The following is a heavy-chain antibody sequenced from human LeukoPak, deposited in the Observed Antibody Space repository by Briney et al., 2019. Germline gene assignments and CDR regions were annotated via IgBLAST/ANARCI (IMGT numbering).Heavy chain of an antibody. J-gene: IGHJ3*01. V-gene: IGHV4-59*01. CDR3: ASSRRGHGLLWF. CDR2: INNSGST. D-gene: IGHD3-10*01. CDR1: GGSINNYY. Sequence: SETLSLTCTVSGGSINNYYWSWIRQPPGKGLEWIAYINNSGSTKFNSFLMSRLTMSIDAPKNQFSLKLTSVTAADTAVYYCASSRRGHGLLWFWGQGTMVTVSS.